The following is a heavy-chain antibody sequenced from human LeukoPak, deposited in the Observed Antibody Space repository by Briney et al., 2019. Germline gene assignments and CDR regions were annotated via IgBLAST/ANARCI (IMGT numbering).Heavy chain of an antibody. CDR2: ISSSSYTI. Sequence: PGGSPRLSCAASGFTFSSYNMNWVRQAPGKGLEWISYISSSSYTIYYADSVKGRFTVSRDNAKNSLYLQMNSLRAEDTAVYYCARKSSGSGNYYMDVWGKGTTVTVSS. V-gene: IGHV3-48*01. CDR1: GFTFSSYN. D-gene: IGHD3-10*01. J-gene: IGHJ6*03. CDR3: ARKSSGSGNYYMDV.